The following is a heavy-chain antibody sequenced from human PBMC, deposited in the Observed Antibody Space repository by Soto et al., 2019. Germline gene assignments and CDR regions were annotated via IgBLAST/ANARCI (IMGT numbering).Heavy chain of an antibody. Sequence: GSLRLSCAASGFTFSSYGMHWVRQAPGKGLEWVAVISYDGSNKYYADSVKGRFTISRDNSKNTLYLQMNSLRAEDTAVYYCAKDRGGGDCSGGSCYSYGWFDPWGQGTLVTVSS. CDR2: ISYDGSNK. V-gene: IGHV3-30*18. J-gene: IGHJ5*02. CDR3: AKDRGGGDCSGGSCYSYGWFDP. CDR1: GFTFSSYG. D-gene: IGHD2-15*01.